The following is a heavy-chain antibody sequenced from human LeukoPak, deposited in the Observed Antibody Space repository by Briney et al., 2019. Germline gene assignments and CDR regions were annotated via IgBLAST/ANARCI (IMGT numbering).Heavy chain of an antibody. CDR3: ARFWVWAFDI. CDR1: GFTFSSYA. J-gene: IGHJ3*02. D-gene: IGHD3/OR15-3a*01. CDR2: ISGSGGGT. V-gene: IGHV3-23*01. Sequence: TGGSLRLSCAASGFTFSSYAMSWVRQAPEKGLEWVSTISGSGGGTYYADSVKGRFTISRDNSKNTLYLQMNSLRAEDTAVYYCARFWVWAFDIWGQGTMVTVSS.